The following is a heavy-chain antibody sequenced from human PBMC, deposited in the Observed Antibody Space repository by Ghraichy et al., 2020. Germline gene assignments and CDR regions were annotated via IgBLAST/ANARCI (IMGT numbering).Heavy chain of an antibody. CDR2: IHYSGTT. Sequence: SETLSLTCTVSGGSISGSSYYWGWIRQHPGKGLEWIGRIHYSGTTYYNPTLKSRVTISVDTSENQFFLKLRSVTAADTAVYFCVRALVGAVAGIRDYWGQGTLVIFSS. CDR3: VRALVGAVAGIRDY. V-gene: IGHV4-39*01. J-gene: IGHJ4*02. D-gene: IGHD6-19*01. CDR1: GGSISGSSYY.